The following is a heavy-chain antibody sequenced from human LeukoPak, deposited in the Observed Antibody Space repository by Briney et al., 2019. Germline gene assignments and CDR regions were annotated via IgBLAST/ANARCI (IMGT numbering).Heavy chain of an antibody. Sequence: SETLSLTCTVSGGSISSYYWSWIRQPPGKGLEWIGEINHSGSTNYNPSLKSRVTISVDTSKNQFSLKLSSVTAADTAVYYCARGRGSGGSCYSAPYSSGCGYYYYGMDVWGQGTTVTVSS. V-gene: IGHV4-34*01. CDR2: INHSGST. CDR1: GGSISSYY. D-gene: IGHD2-15*01. CDR3: ARGRGSGGSCYSAPYSSGCGYYYYGMDV. J-gene: IGHJ6*02.